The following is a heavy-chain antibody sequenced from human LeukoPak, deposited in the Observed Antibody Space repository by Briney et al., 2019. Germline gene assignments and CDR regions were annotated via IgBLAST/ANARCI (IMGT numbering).Heavy chain of an antibody. J-gene: IGHJ4*02. D-gene: IGHD4-17*01. CDR1: GFTFSTYA. V-gene: IGHV3-23*01. CDR2: ISGRGDTI. Sequence: PGGSLRLSCAASGFTFSTYAMSWVRQAPGKGLEWVSIISGRGDTIYYADSVKGRFTISRDNSKNTLYLQMNSLRPEDTAVYYCATDHGFHYGAYFDYWGQGTLVTVSS. CDR3: ATDHGFHYGAYFDY.